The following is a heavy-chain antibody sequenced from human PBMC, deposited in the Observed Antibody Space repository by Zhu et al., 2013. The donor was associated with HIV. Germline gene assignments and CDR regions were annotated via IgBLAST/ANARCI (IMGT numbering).Heavy chain of an antibody. CDR3: ARGLVVVVPAGGGGMDV. CDR2: INHSGST. V-gene: IGHV4-34*01. D-gene: IGHD2-2*01. J-gene: IGHJ6*02. CDR1: GGSFSGYY. Sequence: QVQLQQWGAGLLKPSETLSLTCAVYGGSFSGYYWSWIRQPPGKGLEWIGEINHSGSTNYNPSLKSRVTISVDTSKNQFSLKLSSVTAADTAVYYCARGLVVVVPAGGGGMDVWGQGTTVTVSS.